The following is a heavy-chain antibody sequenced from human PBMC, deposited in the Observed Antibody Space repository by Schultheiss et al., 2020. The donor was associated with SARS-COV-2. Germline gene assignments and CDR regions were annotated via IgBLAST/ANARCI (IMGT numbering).Heavy chain of an antibody. J-gene: IGHJ5*02. CDR3: ARGTHWFDP. V-gene: IGHV4-4*02. Sequence: SETLSLTCAVSGGSISSSNWWSWVRQPPGKGLEWIGEINHSGSTNYNPSLKSRVTISVDTSKNQFSLKLSSVTAADTAVYYCARGTHWFDPWGQGTLVTVSS. CDR2: INHSGST. CDR1: GGSISSSNW.